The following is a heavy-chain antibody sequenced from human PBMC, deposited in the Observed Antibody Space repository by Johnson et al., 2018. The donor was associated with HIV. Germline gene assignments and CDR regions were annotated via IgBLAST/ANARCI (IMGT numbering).Heavy chain of an antibody. J-gene: IGHJ3*02. CDR1: GFTFSSYV. CDR3: AREGGAAAPDAFDI. Sequence: QMMLVESGGGLVQPGGSLRLSCAASGFTFSSYVMHWVRQAPGKGLQYVSVLSSDGGSTYYADSVKGRFTISRDKAKNSLYLQMNSLRAEDTAVYYCAREGGAAAPDAFDIWGQGTMVTVSS. V-gene: IGHV3-64*04. D-gene: IGHD2-2*01. CDR2: LSSDGGST.